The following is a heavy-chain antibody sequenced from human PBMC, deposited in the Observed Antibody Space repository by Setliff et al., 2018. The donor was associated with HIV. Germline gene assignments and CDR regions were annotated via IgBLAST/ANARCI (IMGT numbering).Heavy chain of an antibody. V-gene: IGHV3-15*07. CDR3: AKVFLFGIDVFDI. CDR2: IKSASAGGAI. CDR1: GLTFNNAW. D-gene: IGHD3-16*01. Sequence: PGGSLRLSCAASGLTFNNAWMNWVRQAPGKGLEWVGRIKSASAGGAIDYAAPVKGRFSISRDDSEKKLYLQMNSLRTDDTAVYYCAKVFLFGIDVFDIWGQGTMVTVSS. J-gene: IGHJ3*02.